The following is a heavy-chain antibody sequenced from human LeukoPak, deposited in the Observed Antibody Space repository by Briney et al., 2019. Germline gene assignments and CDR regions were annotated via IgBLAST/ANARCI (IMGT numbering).Heavy chain of an antibody. CDR2: ISYDGSNK. J-gene: IGHJ4*02. CDR3: AKPYSSSWYYFDY. CDR1: GFPFSSYG. D-gene: IGHD6-13*01. Sequence: PGGSLRLSCAASGFPFSSYGMHWVRHAPGKALEWLAVISYDGSNKYYADSVKGRFTISRDNSKNTLYLQMNSLRAEDMAVYYCAKPYSSSWYYFDYWGQGTLVTVSS. V-gene: IGHV3-30*18.